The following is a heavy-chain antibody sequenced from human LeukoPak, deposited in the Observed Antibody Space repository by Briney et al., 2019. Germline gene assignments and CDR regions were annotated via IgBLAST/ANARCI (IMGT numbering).Heavy chain of an antibody. Sequence: GSLSRSCAASSFTFSSYWMSWLRQAPGKELVGVVNLKQEGGEKYYGGSMKGPLTIARDNAKNSLYLQMNSLRAEDTAVYYCARDPYDSSWGLCYFDYWGQGNLVTVS. CDR2: LKQEGGEK. J-gene: IGHJ4*02. CDR1: SFTFSSYW. V-gene: IGHV3-7*04. D-gene: IGHD3-22*01. CDR3: ARDPYDSSWGLCYFDY.